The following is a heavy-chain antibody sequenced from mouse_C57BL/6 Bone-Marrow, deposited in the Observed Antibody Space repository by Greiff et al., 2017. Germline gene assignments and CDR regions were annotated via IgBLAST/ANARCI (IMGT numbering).Heavy chain of an antibody. Sequence: VKLQESGAELARPGASVKLSCKASGYTFTSYGISWVKQRTGQGLEWIGEIYPRSGNTYYNEKFKGKATLTADKSSSTAYMELRSLTSEDSAVYFCARGRRNYDSSTWFACWGQGTMVTVSA. CDR2: IYPRSGNT. CDR1: GYTFTSYG. D-gene: IGHD1-1*01. J-gene: IGHJ3*01. CDR3: ARGRRNYDSSTWFAC. V-gene: IGHV1-81*01.